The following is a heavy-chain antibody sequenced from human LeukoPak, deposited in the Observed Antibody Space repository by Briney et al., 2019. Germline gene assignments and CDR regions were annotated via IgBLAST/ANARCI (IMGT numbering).Heavy chain of an antibody. D-gene: IGHD3-10*01. Sequence: PGKSLRLSCAASGFMFSSPGMHWARQAPGKGLEWVAVISYDGNKKYYADSVKGRFTISRDNPKNTLYLQMNSLRAEDTAVYYCAKDEFGEKNGMDVWGKGTTVTVSS. V-gene: IGHV3-30*18. J-gene: IGHJ6*04. CDR3: AKDEFGEKNGMDV. CDR1: GFMFSSPG. CDR2: ISYDGNKK.